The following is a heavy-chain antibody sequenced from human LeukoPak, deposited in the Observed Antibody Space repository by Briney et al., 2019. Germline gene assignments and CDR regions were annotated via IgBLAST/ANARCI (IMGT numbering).Heavy chain of an antibody. J-gene: IGHJ3*02. CDR1: GFTFSSYS. V-gene: IGHV3-21*04. D-gene: IGHD3-22*01. CDR2: ISSSSYI. CDR3: AITYYYDSSGYNDAFDI. Sequence: PGGSLRLSCAASGFTFSSYSMNWVRQAPGKGLEWVSSISSSSYIYYADSVKGRFTISRDNAKNSLYLQMNSLRAEDTALYHCAITYYYDSSGYNDAFDIWGQGTMVTVSS.